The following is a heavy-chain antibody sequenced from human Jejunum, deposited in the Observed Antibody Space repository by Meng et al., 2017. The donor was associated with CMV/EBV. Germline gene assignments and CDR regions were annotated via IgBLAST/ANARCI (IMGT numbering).Heavy chain of an antibody. CDR2: IFHSGAT. J-gene: IGHJ4*02. Sequence: LSLTCVVSGGSLIGTNWWNWVRQPPGGGLEWIGEIFHSGATDLNPSLKSRVTISIDNSKNQFSLKLTSVTAADTAVYFCGDPPAGYWGQGVLVTVSS. CDR3: GDPPAGY. V-gene: IGHV4-4*01. CDR1: GGSLIGTNW.